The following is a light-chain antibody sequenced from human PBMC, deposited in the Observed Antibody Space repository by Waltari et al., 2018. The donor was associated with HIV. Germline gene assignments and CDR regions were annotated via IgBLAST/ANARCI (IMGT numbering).Light chain of an antibody. V-gene: IGLV1-44*01. CDR1: SSNIGNNP. J-gene: IGLJ2*01. CDR3: AAWDDSLSGVV. CDR2: TNT. Sequence: QSVLTQPPSVSEAPRQSVPISCSGRSSNIGNNPVNWYQQLPGTAPKPLIYTNTPRPSGVPDRFSGARSGTSAALAISGLQSEDEADYYCAAWDDSLSGVVFGGGTKLTVL.